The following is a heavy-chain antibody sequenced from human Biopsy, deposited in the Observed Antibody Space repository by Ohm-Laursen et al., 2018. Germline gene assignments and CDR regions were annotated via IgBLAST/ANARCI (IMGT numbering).Heavy chain of an antibody. V-gene: IGHV4-59*08. J-gene: IGHJ6*02. CDR3: ARLWGGYHFHGMDV. Sequence: SDTLSLTWTVSGGSISSDYWSWIRQTPGKGLEWIGYIYYSGSTNYNPSLKSRVTMSVDTSKNQFSLKLSSVTAADTAVYYCARLWGGYHFHGMDVWGQGTTVTVSS. D-gene: IGHD7-27*01. CDR1: GGSISSDY. CDR2: IYYSGST.